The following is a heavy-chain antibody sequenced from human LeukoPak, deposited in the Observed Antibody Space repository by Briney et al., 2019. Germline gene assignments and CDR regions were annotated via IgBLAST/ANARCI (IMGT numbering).Heavy chain of an antibody. CDR1: GGSISSGSYY. J-gene: IGHJ4*02. CDR2: IYTSGST. Sequence: SSETLSLTCTVSGGSISSGSYYWSWIRQPAGKGLEWIGRIYTSGSTNCNPSLKSRVTISVDTSKNQFSLKLSSVTAADTAVYYCAREGVSPSVVRGVIYWGQGTLVTVSS. V-gene: IGHV4-61*02. CDR3: AREGVSPSVVRGVIY. D-gene: IGHD3-10*01.